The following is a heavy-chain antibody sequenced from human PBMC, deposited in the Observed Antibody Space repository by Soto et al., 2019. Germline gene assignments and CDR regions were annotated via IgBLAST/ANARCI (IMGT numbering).Heavy chain of an antibody. CDR2: TYYSGAT. CDR1: GGSVSGGRCY. V-gene: IGHV4-31*04. CDR3: ARQGDSSSSKIGY. Sequence: QVRLQESGPGLVRPSQTLSLTCTVSGGSVSGGRCYWIWIRQRPGEGLEWLGYTYYSGATYYNPSLKSRVAISVDTSKDPFTLKVDCVTAADTAVYFCARQGDSSSSKIGYWGQGTQVTVSS. D-gene: IGHD6-6*01. J-gene: IGHJ4*02.